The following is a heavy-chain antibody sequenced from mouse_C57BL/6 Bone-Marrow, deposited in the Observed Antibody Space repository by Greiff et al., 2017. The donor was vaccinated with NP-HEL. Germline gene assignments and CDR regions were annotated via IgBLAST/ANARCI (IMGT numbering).Heavy chain of an antibody. V-gene: IGHV1-19*01. CDR3: ARGHYYGSSYAAFWYFDV. D-gene: IGHD1-1*01. J-gene: IGHJ1*03. CDR1: GYTFTDYY. Sequence: VQLKQSGPVLVKPGASVKMSCKASGYTFTDYYMNWVKQSHGKSLEWIGVINPYNGGTSYNQKFKGKATLTVDKSSSTAYMELNSLTSEDSAVYYCARGHYYGSSYAAFWYFDVWGTGTTVTVSS. CDR2: INPYNGGT.